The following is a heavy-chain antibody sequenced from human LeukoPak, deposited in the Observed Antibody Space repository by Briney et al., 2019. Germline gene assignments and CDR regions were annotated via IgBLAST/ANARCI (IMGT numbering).Heavy chain of an antibody. J-gene: IGHJ4*02. CDR1: GYTFTSYY. CDR3: AREEEGGSFDY. Sequence: ASVKVSCKASGYTFTSYYMHWVRQAPGQGLEWMGIIKPGGGSTNYAQKFQGRFTMTRDTSTSTVYMELSSVTSEDTAVYYCAREEEGGSFDYWGQGTLVTVSS. V-gene: IGHV1-46*01. CDR2: IKPGGGST. D-gene: IGHD3-16*01.